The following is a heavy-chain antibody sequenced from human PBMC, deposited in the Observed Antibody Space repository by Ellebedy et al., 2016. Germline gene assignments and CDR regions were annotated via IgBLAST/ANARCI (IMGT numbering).Heavy chain of an antibody. J-gene: IGHJ3*02. CDR1: GFTFDDYG. CDR3: ARAYCTNGVCYWESGAFDI. D-gene: IGHD2-8*01. Sequence: GGSLRLSXAASGFTFDDYGMHWIRQTPGKGLEWVAGIIWSSGATGYADSVKGRFTISRDNAKNSLYLQMNSLRAEDTALYHCARAYCTNGVCYWESGAFDIWGQGTMVTVSS. CDR2: IIWSSGAT. V-gene: IGHV3-20*01.